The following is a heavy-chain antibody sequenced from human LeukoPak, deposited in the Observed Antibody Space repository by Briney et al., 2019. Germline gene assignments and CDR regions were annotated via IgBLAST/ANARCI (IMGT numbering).Heavy chain of an antibody. D-gene: IGHD2-2*01. CDR2: ISAYNGDT. Sequence: ASVKVSCKASGYSFTNYGISWVRQAPGQGLEWMGWISAYNGDTNYAQEFQGRVTMTTDTSTSTAYMELRSLRSDDTAVYYCARMSTSSFWWFDPWGQGTLVTVSS. V-gene: IGHV1-18*01. CDR1: GYSFTNYG. J-gene: IGHJ5*02. CDR3: ARMSTSSFWWFDP.